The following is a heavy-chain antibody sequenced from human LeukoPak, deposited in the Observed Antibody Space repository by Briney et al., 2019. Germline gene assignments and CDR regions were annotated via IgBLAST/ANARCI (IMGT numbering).Heavy chain of an antibody. D-gene: IGHD3-22*01. V-gene: IGHV3-49*04. Sequence: GGSLRLSCRASGFTFGDYAMSWVRQAPGKGLEWVGFIRSKAYGGTTEYAASVKGRFTISRDDSKSIAYLQMNSLKTEDTAVYYCTRVGYYDSSLDYWGQGTLVTVSS. CDR1: GFTFGDYA. J-gene: IGHJ4*02. CDR3: TRVGYYDSSLDY. CDR2: IRSKAYGGTT.